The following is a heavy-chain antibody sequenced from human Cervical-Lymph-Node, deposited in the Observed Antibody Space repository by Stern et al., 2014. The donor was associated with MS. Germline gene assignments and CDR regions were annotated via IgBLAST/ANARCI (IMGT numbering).Heavy chain of an antibody. V-gene: IGHV1-8*01. Sequence: QVQLGQSGAEVKKPGASVKVSCTVSGYTLTNYDLNWVRQAPGQGLEWMGWISPQSGKTSYAPRFQGRVNMTRDTSRSIAYMELSSLGYDDTAVYYCARNTVYWGQGTLVTVSS. CDR1: GYTLTNYD. D-gene: IGHD4-17*01. CDR2: ISPQSGKT. J-gene: IGHJ4*02. CDR3: ARNTVY.